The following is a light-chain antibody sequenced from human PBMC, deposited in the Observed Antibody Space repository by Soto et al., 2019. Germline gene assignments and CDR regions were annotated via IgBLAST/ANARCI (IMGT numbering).Light chain of an antibody. V-gene: IGLV2-14*03. CDR2: EVN. J-gene: IGLJ1*01. CDR1: SSDVGGYNY. Sequence: QSALTQPASVSESPGQSIVISCTGSSSDVGGYNYVSWYQQNPGKAPKLMIYEVNNRPSGVSNRFSGSKSGNTASLTISGLQAADEADYYCCSYTGTNTLYVFGTGTKVTVL. CDR3: CSYTGTNTLYV.